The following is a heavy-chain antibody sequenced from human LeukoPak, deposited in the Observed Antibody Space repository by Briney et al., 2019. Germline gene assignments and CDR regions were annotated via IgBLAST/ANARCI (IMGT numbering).Heavy chain of an antibody. CDR2: IYYSGST. CDR1: GGSVSSGSYY. Sequence: PSETLPLTCTVSGGSVSSGSYYWSWIRQPPGKGLEWIGYIYYSGSTNYNPSLKSRVTISVDTSKNQFSLKLSSVTAADTAVYYCARGRGTYYYYGMDVWGQGTTVTVSS. CDR3: ARGRGTYYYYGMDV. D-gene: IGHD1-26*01. V-gene: IGHV4-61*01. J-gene: IGHJ6*02.